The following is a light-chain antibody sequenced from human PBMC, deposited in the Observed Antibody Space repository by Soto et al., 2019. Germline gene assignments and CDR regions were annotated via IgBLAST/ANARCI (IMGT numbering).Light chain of an antibody. CDR2: AAS. Sequence: DIQMTQSPYSLSASVGDRVTITCRASQGIIKSLAWYQQKPGKVPKLLIYAASTLQSGVPSRFSGSGSGTDFTLTITSLQPEDVATYYCQQCDSVPLTFGGGTKVEV. CDR1: QGIIKS. CDR3: QQCDSVPLT. V-gene: IGKV1-27*01. J-gene: IGKJ4*01.